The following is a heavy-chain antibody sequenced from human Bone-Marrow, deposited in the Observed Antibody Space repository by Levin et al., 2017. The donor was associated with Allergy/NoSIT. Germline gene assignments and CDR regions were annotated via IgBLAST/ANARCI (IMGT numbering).Heavy chain of an antibody. CDR2: INEDGSST. Sequence: GGSLRLSCVGSGFTFSSHWMNWVRQGPGKGLVWVSRINEDGSSTSYADAVRGRFTTSRDNAKNTLYLQMNSLRVEDTGLYYCARRLIARGGNAFDYWGRATLVTVSS. D-gene: IGHD4-23*01. CDR3: ARRLIARGGNAFDY. J-gene: IGHJ4*02. CDR1: GFTFSSHW. V-gene: IGHV3-74*01.